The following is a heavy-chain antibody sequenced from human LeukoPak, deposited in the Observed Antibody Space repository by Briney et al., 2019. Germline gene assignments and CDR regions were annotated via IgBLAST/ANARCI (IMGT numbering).Heavy chain of an antibody. V-gene: IGHV3-7*01. J-gene: IGHJ4*02. D-gene: IGHD6-13*01. CDR2: IKEDGSQK. CDR1: GFTFSSYW. Sequence: PGGSLRLSCAASGFTFSSYWMSWVRQAPGKGLEWVANIKEDGSQKYYVDSVKGRFTISRDNAKNSLYLQMNSLRAEDTAIYYCARWTQYSGTWYIDYWGQGTLVTVSS. CDR3: ARWTQYSGTWYIDY.